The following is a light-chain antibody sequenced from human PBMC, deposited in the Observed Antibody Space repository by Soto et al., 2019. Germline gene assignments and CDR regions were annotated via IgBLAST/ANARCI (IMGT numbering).Light chain of an antibody. CDR1: QSVSGN. J-gene: IGKJ5*01. V-gene: IGKV3-11*01. Sequence: DIVLTQSPGTLSLSPGERVTLSCRASQSVSGNLAWYQQRPGQAPRLLIYGTSNRATGTPDRFSGSGSGTDFTLTISRLEPEDFAVYYWQQRSNWPPGVTFGQGTRLEIK. CDR3: QQRSNWPPGVT. CDR2: GTS.